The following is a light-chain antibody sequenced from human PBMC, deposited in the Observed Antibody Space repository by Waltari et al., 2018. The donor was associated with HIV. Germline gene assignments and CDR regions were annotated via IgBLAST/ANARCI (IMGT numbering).Light chain of an antibody. CDR2: EVN. Sequence: QSALTQPPSASGSPGQSVPISCTGTSIDVGGYDFVSWYQQHPGKAPKLIIYEVNKRPSGVPDRFSGSKSGNTASLTVSGLQSEDEADYYCSSYAGSNNLGVFGGGTKLTVL. V-gene: IGLV2-8*01. J-gene: IGLJ2*01. CDR3: SSYAGSNNLGV. CDR1: SIDVGGYDF.